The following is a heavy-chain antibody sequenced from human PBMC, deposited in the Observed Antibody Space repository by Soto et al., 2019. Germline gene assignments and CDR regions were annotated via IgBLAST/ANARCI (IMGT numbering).Heavy chain of an antibody. Sequence: SETLSVTCTVSGGYIISYYWSWIRQPPGKGLEWIGYIYYSGSTNYNPSLKSRVTISVDTSKNQFSLKLSSVTAADTAVYYCARRWGRTFDYWGQGTLVTVSS. CDR3: ARRWGRTFDY. J-gene: IGHJ4*02. V-gene: IGHV4-59*08. D-gene: IGHD7-27*01. CDR2: IYYSGST. CDR1: GGYIISYY.